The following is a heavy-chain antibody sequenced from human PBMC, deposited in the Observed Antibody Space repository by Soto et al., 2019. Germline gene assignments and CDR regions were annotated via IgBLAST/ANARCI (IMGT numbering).Heavy chain of an antibody. V-gene: IGHV3-9*01. CDR1: GFTFSSCA. D-gene: IGHD6-6*01. J-gene: IGHJ4*02. CDR2: VSSNGGRI. Sequence: GGSLRLSCAASGFTFSSCAMRWVRQAPGKGLEWVSVVSSNGGRIDYADSVKGRFTISRDIAKNSLYLQMNSLRAEDTALYYCAKDTRSSPRSPIDYWGQGTLVTVSS. CDR3: AKDTRSSPRSPIDY.